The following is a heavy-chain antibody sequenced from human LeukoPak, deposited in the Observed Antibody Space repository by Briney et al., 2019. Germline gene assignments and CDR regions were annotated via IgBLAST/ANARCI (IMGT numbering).Heavy chain of an antibody. CDR1: GFTFSRYG. CDR2: ISYDGSNK. J-gene: IGHJ4*02. V-gene: IGHV3-30*03. Sequence: GGSLRLSCAASGFTFSRYGMHWVRQAPGKGLEWVAVISYDGSNKYYEDSVKGRFTISRDNSKNTLYLQMNSLRAEDTAVYYCARDEGYISPTHFDYWGQGTLVTVSS. D-gene: IGHD6-13*01. CDR3: ARDEGYISPTHFDY.